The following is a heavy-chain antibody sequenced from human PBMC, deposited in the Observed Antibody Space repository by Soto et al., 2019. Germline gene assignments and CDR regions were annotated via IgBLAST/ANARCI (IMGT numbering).Heavy chain of an antibody. Sequence: PVGSLRLSCAASGFTFDGYAMHWVRQVPGKGLEWVSGINWNSGSIGYADSVKGRFAISRDNAKNSLHLQMNSLRAEDTAFYYCVKDESINWYSGHFRHWGQGTLVTVSS. D-gene: IGHD6-13*01. J-gene: IGHJ1*01. CDR1: GFTFDGYA. CDR3: VKDESINWYSGHFRH. V-gene: IGHV3-9*01. CDR2: INWNSGSI.